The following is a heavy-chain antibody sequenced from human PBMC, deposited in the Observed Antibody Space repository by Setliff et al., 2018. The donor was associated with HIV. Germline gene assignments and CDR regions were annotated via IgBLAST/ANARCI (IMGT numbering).Heavy chain of an antibody. Sequence: PSETLSLTCAVYGGSFSGYYWSWIRQPPGKGLEWIASIFYSGSTYHNPSLKSRVTISVDTANNQFSLKVNSMTAADSAIYYCARDNEQMAVPGAVFDYWGQGALVTVSS. J-gene: IGHJ4*02. CDR3: ARDNEQMAVPGAVFDY. CDR1: GGSFSGYY. CDR2: IFYSGST. D-gene: IGHD6-19*01. V-gene: IGHV4-59*12.